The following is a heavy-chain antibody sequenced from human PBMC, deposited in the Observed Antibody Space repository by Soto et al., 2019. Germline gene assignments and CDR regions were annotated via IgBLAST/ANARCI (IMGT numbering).Heavy chain of an antibody. CDR3: ARAWEYYFDY. Sequence: SETLSLTCPVSGGSISSYYWSWIRQPPGKGLEWIGYIYYSGSTNYNPSLKSRVTISVDTSKNQFSLKLSSVTAADTAVYYCARAWEYYFDYWGQGTLVTVSS. J-gene: IGHJ4*02. D-gene: IGHD1-26*01. CDR2: IYYSGST. V-gene: IGHV4-59*01. CDR1: GGSISSYY.